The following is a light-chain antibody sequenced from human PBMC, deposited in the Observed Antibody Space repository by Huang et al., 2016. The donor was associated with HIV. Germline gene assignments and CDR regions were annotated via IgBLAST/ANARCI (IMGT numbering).Light chain of an antibody. Sequence: IQMTQSPSSLSASVGDRVTITCRASQGIRNSVAWYQQRPGKAPKLLLYATSRLETGAPSRFSGSRSGTEYTLTISSLQPEDLATYYCQQYYNNPPWTFGQGTKVEIK. CDR3: QQYYNNPPWT. CDR2: ATS. J-gene: IGKJ1*01. V-gene: IGKV1-NL1*01. CDR1: QGIRNS.